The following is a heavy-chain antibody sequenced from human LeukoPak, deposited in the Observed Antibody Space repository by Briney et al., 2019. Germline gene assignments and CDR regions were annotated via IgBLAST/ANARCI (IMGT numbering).Heavy chain of an antibody. CDR1: GYTFSSYD. Sequence: ASVKVSCKASGYTFSSYDINWVRQATGQGLEWMGWMNPNSGNTGYAQKFQGRVTMTRNTSISTAYMELSSLRSEDTAVYYCARFLNSGSRRGFDIWGQGTMVTVSS. D-gene: IGHD3-10*01. V-gene: IGHV1-8*01. J-gene: IGHJ3*02. CDR3: ARFLNSGSRRGFDI. CDR2: MNPNSGNT.